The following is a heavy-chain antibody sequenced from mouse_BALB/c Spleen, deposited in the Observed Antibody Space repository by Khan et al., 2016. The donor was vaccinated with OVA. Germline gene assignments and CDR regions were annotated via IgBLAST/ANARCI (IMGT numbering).Heavy chain of an antibody. Sequence: QSGPELKKPGETVKISCKASGYTFTNYGMNWVKQSPGKALKWMGWINTYTGEPTYADDFKGRFAFSLETSASTAYLQINNLKNEDTATYFCARTPYFSYTLDHWGQGTSVTVSS. CDR1: GYTFTNYG. CDR2: INTYTGEP. CDR3: ARTPYFSYTLDH. V-gene: IGHV9-3-1*01. D-gene: IGHD2-10*01. J-gene: IGHJ4*01.